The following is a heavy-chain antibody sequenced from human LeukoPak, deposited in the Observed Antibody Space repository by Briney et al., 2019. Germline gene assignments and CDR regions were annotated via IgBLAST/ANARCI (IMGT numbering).Heavy chain of an antibody. CDR2: INHSGST. J-gene: IGHJ2*01. Sequence: PSETLSLTCAVYGGSFSGYYWSWIRQPPGKGLEWIGEINHSGSTNYNPSLKSRVTISVDKSKNQLSLKLSSVTAADTAVYYCASSTYYYDSSGTHYWYFDLWGRGTLVTVSS. CDR1: GGSFSGYY. CDR3: ASSTYYYDSSGTHYWYFDL. D-gene: IGHD3-22*01. V-gene: IGHV4-34*01.